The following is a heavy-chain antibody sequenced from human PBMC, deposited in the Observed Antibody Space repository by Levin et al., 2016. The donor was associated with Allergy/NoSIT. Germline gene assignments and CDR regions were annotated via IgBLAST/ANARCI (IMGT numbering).Heavy chain of an antibody. J-gene: IGHJ6*02. V-gene: IGHV3-9*01. Sequence: WIRQPPGKGLEWVSGISWNSGSIGYADSVKGRFTISRDNAKNSLYLQMNSLRAEDTALYYCVKGYQPYYYYYGMDVWGQGTTVTVSS. D-gene: IGHD2-2*01. CDR2: ISWNSGSI. CDR3: VKGYQPYYYYYGMDV.